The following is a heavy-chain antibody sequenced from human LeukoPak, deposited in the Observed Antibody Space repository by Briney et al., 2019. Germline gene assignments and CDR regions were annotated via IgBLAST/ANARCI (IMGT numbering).Heavy chain of an antibody. J-gene: IGHJ4*02. V-gene: IGHV3-33*01. CDR2: IWYDGSNK. Sequence: GGSLRLSCAASGFTFSSYGMHWVRQAPGKGLEWVAVIWYDGSNKYYADSVKGRFTVSRDNSKNTLYLQMNSLRAEDTAVYYCASLWVDKDYWGQGTLVTVSS. CDR1: GFTFSSYG. CDR3: ASLWVDKDY. D-gene: IGHD5-12*01.